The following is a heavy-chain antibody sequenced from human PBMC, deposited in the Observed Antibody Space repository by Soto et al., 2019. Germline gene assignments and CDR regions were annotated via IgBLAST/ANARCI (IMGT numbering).Heavy chain of an antibody. J-gene: IGHJ5*02. CDR1: QFTFSVYG. V-gene: IGHV3-23*01. Sequence: PGGSLRLSCTASQFTFSVYGMSWVRQAPGKGLEWVSSISVTGENSLYADSVRGRFTMSRDNSKGLLYLQMNSLRVDDTAMYYCAKQHGAWPSNWLDAWGQGALVTVS. CDR3: AKQHGAWPSNWLDA. CDR2: ISVTGENS.